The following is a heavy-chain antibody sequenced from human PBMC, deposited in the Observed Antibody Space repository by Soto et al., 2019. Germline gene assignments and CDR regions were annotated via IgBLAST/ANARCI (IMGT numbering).Heavy chain of an antibody. Sequence: GGSLRLSCAASGFTFSSYGMHWVRQAPGKGLEWVAVISYDGSNKYYADSVKGRFTIPRDNSKNTLYLQMNSLRAEDTAVYYCAKDFTVVVPAAIGGGDYYYYGMDVWGQGTTVTVSS. CDR3: AKDFTVVVPAAIGGGDYYYYGMDV. CDR2: ISYDGSNK. CDR1: GFTFSSYG. D-gene: IGHD2-2*01. J-gene: IGHJ6*02. V-gene: IGHV3-30*18.